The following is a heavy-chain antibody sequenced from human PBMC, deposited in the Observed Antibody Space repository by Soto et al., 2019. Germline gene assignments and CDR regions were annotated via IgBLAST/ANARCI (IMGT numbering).Heavy chain of an antibody. CDR3: ATGVHGYSSAPRFYFEY. J-gene: IGHJ4*02. D-gene: IGHD5-18*01. V-gene: IGHV1-69*01. Sequence: VQLVQSGAEVKKPGSSVKVSCQASGGIFSSNAISWVRQAPGQGLEWMGGILPIFDTTHYAQKCQGRVTITADESTSTAYMELSRLKPEDTALYDCATGVHGYSSAPRFYFEYWGQGTLVTVSS. CDR2: ILPIFDTT. CDR1: GGIFSSNA.